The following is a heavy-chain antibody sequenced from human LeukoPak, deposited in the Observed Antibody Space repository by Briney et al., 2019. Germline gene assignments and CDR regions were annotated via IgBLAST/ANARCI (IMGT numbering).Heavy chain of an antibody. CDR3: ARESHCTNGVCYTYFDY. Sequence: ASVKVSCKASGYTFTSYYMHWVRQAPGQGLEWMGIINPSGGSTSYAQKFQGRVTITADKSTSTAYMELSSLRSEDTAVYYCARESHCTNGVCYTYFDYWGQGTLVTVSS. CDR1: GYTFTSYY. D-gene: IGHD2-8*01. CDR2: INPSGGST. V-gene: IGHV1-46*01. J-gene: IGHJ4*02.